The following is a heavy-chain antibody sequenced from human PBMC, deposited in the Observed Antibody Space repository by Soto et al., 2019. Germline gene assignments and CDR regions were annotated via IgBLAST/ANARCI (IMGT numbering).Heavy chain of an antibody. CDR1: GGSISSGGYY. J-gene: IGHJ4*02. CDR3: ARSPEATVTAFDF. V-gene: IGHV4-31*03. CDR2: IYYSGST. D-gene: IGHD4-17*01. Sequence: ASETLSLTCTVSGGSISSGGYYWSWIRQRPGKGLEWIGYIYYSGSTYYNPSLKSRVTISVDTSKNQFSLKLSSVTAADTAVYYCARSPEATVTAFDFWGLGTLVTSPQ.